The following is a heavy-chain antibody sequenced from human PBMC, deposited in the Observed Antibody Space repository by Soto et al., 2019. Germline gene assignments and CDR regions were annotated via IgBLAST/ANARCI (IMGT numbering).Heavy chain of an antibody. CDR1: GGSVSNSA. V-gene: IGHV1-69*01. Sequence: QVQLVQSGSEVKKPGSSVRVSCKASGGSVSNSAISWLRQAPGQGLEWMGGIIPIFGPAIYARKFQGRFTISADESTGKAYMELNNVRSDDTDVYYCGRGSSLTKVEYWGQGTLVTVSS. CDR2: IIPIFGPA. CDR3: GRGSSLTKVEY. J-gene: IGHJ4*02. D-gene: IGHD6-6*01.